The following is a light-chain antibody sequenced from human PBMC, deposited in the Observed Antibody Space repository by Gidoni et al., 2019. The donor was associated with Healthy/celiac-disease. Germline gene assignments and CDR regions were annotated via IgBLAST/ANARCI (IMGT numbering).Light chain of an antibody. J-gene: IGKJ4*01. CDR1: QSVSSY. V-gene: IGKV3-11*01. CDR3: QQRSNWPPLT. Sequence: IVLTQSPATLSFSPGERATLSCRASQSVSSYLAWYQQKPGQAPRLLIYDAANRATGIPARFSGSGSEKDLTLTISSLEPEDFAVYYCQQRSNWPPLTFGGGTKVEIK. CDR2: DAA.